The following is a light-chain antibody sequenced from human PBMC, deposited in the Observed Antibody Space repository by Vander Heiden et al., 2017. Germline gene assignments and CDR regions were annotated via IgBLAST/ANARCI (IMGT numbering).Light chain of an antibody. V-gene: IGLV1-40*01. CDR2: GKS. Sequence: QSVLTQPPSVSGAPGQRVTISCTGSRSNIGAGFDVHWYQQLPGAAPKLLIYGKSNQPSGVPDRFSDSKSDTSASLAITGLQAEDEADYYCQSYDSSLSAWVFGGGTKLTV. CDR3: QSYDSSLSAWV. J-gene: IGLJ3*02. CDR1: RSNIGAGFD.